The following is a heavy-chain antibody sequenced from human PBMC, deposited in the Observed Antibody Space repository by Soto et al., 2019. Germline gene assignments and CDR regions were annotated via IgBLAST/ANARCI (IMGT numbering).Heavy chain of an antibody. V-gene: IGHV1-2*04. D-gene: IGHD1-26*01. J-gene: IGHJ6*02. CDR3: ARDYSRSGSYYYGMDV. CDR1: GGTFSSYA. Sequence: ASVKVSCKASGGTFSSYAISWVRQAPGQGLEWMGWVNPNSGSTNYAQKFQGWVTMTRDTSISTAYMELSRLRSDDTAVYYCARDYSRSGSYYYGMDVWGQGTTVTVSS. CDR2: VNPNSGST.